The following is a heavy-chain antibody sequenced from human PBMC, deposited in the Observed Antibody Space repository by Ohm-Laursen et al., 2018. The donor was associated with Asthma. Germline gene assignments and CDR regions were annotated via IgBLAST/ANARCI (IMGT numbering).Heavy chain of an antibody. CDR2: ISYDGSNK. D-gene: IGHD6-19*01. J-gene: IGHJ6*02. V-gene: IGHV3-30*03. Sequence: SLRLSCTASGFTFSSYGMHWVRQAPGKGLEWVAVISYDGSNKYYADSVKGRFTISRDNSKNTLYLQMNSLRAEDTAVYYCARDFGAINSSGWPYYYYGMDVWGQGTTVTVSS. CDR3: ARDFGAINSSGWPYYYYGMDV. CDR1: GFTFSSYG.